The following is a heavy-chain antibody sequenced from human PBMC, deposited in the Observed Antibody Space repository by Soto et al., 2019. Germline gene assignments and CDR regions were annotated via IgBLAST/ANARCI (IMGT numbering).Heavy chain of an antibody. V-gene: IGHV1-18*01. Sequence: QVQLVQSGAEVKKPGASVKVSCKASGYTFTSYGISWVRQAPGQGLEWMGWISADNGNTNYAQKLQGRVTMTTDTSPSTAYMELRRLRSDDTAVYYCARDRGSYALDYWGQGTLVTVSS. CDR2: ISADNGNT. J-gene: IGHJ4*02. D-gene: IGHD1-26*01. CDR1: GYTFTSYG. CDR3: ARDRGSYALDY.